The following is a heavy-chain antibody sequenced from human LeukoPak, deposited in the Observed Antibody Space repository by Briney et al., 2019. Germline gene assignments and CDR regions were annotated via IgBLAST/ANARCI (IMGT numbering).Heavy chain of an antibody. V-gene: IGHV3-33*08. D-gene: IGHD2-21*02. Sequence: GGSLRLSCAASGFTFSSYSMHWVRQAPGKGLEWVAVIWYDESNKYYADSVKGRFTISRDNSKNTLYLQMNSLRAEDTAVYYCARDLWCGADCYGTFDIWGQGTMVSVSS. CDR2: IWYDESNK. CDR1: GFTFSSYS. J-gene: IGHJ3*02. CDR3: ARDLWCGADCYGTFDI.